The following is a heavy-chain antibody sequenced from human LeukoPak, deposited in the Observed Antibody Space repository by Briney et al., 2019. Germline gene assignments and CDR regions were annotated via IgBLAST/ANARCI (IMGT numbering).Heavy chain of an antibody. CDR1: GHTFTGYY. Sequence: SSAKVSCKASGHTFTGYYMHWVRQAPGQGLEWMGWINPNSGGTNYAQKFQGRVTMTRDTFISTAYMELSRLRSDDTAVYYCARGPYRGGYYYFEYWGQGTLVTVSS. CDR3: ARGPYRGGYYYFEY. V-gene: IGHV1-2*02. J-gene: IGHJ4*02. D-gene: IGHD1-26*01. CDR2: INPNSGGT.